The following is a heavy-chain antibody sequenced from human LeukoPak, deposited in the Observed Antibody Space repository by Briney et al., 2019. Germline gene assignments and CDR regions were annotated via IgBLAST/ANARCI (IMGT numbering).Heavy chain of an antibody. CDR1: GFTFSSYA. CDR3: VGCSSTSCYDY. V-gene: IGHV3-64D*06. J-gene: IGHJ4*02. Sequence: GGSLRLSCSASGFTFSSYAMHWVRQAPGNGLEYVSAISSNGGSTYYADSVKGRFTISRDNSKNTLYLQMSSLRAEDTAVYYCVGCSSTSCYDYWGQGTLVTVSS. CDR2: ISSNGGST. D-gene: IGHD2-2*01.